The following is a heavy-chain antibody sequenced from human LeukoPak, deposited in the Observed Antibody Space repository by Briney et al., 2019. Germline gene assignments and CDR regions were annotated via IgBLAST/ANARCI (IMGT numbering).Heavy chain of an antibody. CDR1: GFTFSSYE. V-gene: IGHV3-48*03. J-gene: IGHJ5*02. Sequence: GGSLRLSCAASGFTFSSYEIKWVRQAPGKGLEWVSYISSSGETTSYADSVKGRFTISRDNAKNSLYLQMNTLRAEDTALYYCAISGFPWGQGTLVTVSS. CDR2: ISSSGETT. CDR3: AISGFP.